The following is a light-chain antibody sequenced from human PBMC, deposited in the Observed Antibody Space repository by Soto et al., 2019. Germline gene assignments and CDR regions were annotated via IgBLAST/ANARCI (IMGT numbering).Light chain of an antibody. V-gene: IGKV1-27*01. CDR2: AAS. CDR1: QGISNY. CDR3: PKYNSAPQA. Sequence: DIQLTQSPSSLSASVGDRVTITCRASQGISNYLAWYQQKPGKVPKLLIYAASTLQSGVPSRVSGSGSGTDFTLTTSSLQPEDVATDYCPKYNSAPQAFGTGTKVYSK. J-gene: IGKJ3*01.